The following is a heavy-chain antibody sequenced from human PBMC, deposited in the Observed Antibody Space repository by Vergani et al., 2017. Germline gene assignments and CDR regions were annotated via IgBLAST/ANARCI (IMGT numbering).Heavy chain of an antibody. CDR1: GGSISSGSYY. CDR3: VRTSPRVDH. V-gene: IGHV4-61*02. J-gene: IGHJ4*02. D-gene: IGHD1-14*01. Sequence: QVQLQESGPGLVKPSQTLSLTCTVSGGSISSGSYYWSWIRQPAGKGLEWIGRIYTSGSTNYNPSLKSRVTISVDTSKNQFSLKLSSVTAADTDVYYCVRTSPRVDHWGQGTLVTVSS. CDR2: IYTSGST.